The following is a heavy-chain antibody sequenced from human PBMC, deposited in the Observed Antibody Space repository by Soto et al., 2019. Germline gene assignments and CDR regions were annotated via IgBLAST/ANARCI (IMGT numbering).Heavy chain of an antibody. V-gene: IGHV4-59*01. CDR3: ARTWYSSGWLFDY. J-gene: IGHJ4*02. Sequence: QVQLQESGPGLVKPSETLSLTCTVSGGSINYYYWNWIRQPPGKGLEWIGYIYYSESPNYNPSLKGRVTISVDTSKNHFSLKLSSVTAADTAVYYCARTWYSSGWLFDYWGQGTLVTVSS. CDR1: GGSINYYY. CDR2: IYYSESP. D-gene: IGHD6-19*01.